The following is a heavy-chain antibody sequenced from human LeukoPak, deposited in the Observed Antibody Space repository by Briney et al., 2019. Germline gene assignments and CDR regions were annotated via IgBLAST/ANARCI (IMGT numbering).Heavy chain of an antibody. CDR3: AKAGIGVVGYFDY. D-gene: IGHD6-19*01. J-gene: IGHJ4*02. CDR1: GXTFSSYA. V-gene: IGHV3-23*01. CDR2: IRGSGGGT. Sequence: PGGSLRLSCAASGXTFSSYAMSWVRQAPGKGLEWVSTIRGSGGGTYYADSVKGRFTISRDNSKNTLCLQMNSLRDEDTALYYCAKAGIGVVGYFDYWGQGTLVTVSS.